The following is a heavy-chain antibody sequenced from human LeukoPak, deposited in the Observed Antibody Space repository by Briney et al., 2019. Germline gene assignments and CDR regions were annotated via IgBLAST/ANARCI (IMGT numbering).Heavy chain of an antibody. CDR3: ARNSNGMSN. V-gene: IGHV3-74*01. D-gene: IGHD2-8*01. CDR2: INSDGRST. J-gene: IGHJ4*02. CDR1: GFTFTNYG. Sequence: GGSLRLSCVASGFTFTNYGMMWVRQAPGKGLVWVSYINSDGRSTTYADSVKGRFTISRDNAKNTLYLQMSSLRAEDTAMHYCARNSNGMSNWGQGTLVIVSS.